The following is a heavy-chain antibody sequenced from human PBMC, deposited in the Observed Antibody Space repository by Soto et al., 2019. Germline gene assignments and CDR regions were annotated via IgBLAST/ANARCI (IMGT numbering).Heavy chain of an antibody. CDR2: IIPIFGTA. J-gene: IGHJ4*02. CDR1: GGTFSSYA. D-gene: IGHD5-18*01. CDR3: ARDKFRGYSYERIGDY. V-gene: IGHV1-69*01. Sequence: QVQLVQSGAEVKKPGSSVKVSCKASGGTFSSYAISWVRQAPGQGLEWMGGIIPIFGTANYAQKFQGRVTITADESTSTAYRELSSLRSEDTAVYYCARDKFRGYSYERIGDYWGQGTLVTVSS.